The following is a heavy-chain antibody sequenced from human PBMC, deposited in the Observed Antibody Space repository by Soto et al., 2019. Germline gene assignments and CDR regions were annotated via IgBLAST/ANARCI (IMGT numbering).Heavy chain of an antibody. CDR1: GFTFSSYA. V-gene: IGHV3-30-3*01. D-gene: IGHD4-17*01. Sequence: QVQLVESGGGVVQPGRSLRLSCAASGFTFSSYAMHWVRQAPGKGLEWVAVISYDGSNKYYADSVKGRFTISRDNAKNTLCLQMNSLRAEDTAVYYCASPDPSLNDYGDYINLNYYYYYGMDVWGQGTTVTVSS. CDR2: ISYDGSNK. CDR3: ASPDPSLNDYGDYINLNYYYYYGMDV. J-gene: IGHJ6*02.